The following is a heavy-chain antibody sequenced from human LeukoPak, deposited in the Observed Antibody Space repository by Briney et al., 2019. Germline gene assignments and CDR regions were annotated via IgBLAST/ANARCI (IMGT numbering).Heavy chain of an antibody. D-gene: IGHD6-13*01. CDR3: ARSPGYYFDY. J-gene: IGHJ4*02. CDR2: IYYSGST. V-gene: IGHV4-39*07. CDR1: GGSISSSSYY. Sequence: SETLSLTCTVSGGSISSSSYYWGWIRQPPGKGLEWIGSIYYSGSTYYNPSLKSRVTISIDTSKNQLSLKLNSVTAADTAVYYCARSPGYYFDYWGQGTLVTVSS.